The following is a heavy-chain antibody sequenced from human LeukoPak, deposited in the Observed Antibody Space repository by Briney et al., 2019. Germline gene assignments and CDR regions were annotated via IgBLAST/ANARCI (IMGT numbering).Heavy chain of an antibody. D-gene: IGHD3-10*01. V-gene: IGHV1-69*13. CDR2: IIPIFGTA. Sequence: ASVKVSCKASGFTFTTYFMHWVRQAPGQGLEWMGGIIPIFGTANYAQKFQGRVTITADESTSTAYMELGSLRSEDTAVYYCAILTYYHDYWGQGTLVTVSS. J-gene: IGHJ4*02. CDR3: AILTYYHDY. CDR1: GFTFTTYF.